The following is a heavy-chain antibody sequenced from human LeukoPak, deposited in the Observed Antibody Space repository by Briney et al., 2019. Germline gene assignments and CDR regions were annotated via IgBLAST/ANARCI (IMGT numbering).Heavy chain of an antibody. CDR3: ARLGYYYYGMDV. V-gene: IGHV4-59*01. J-gene: IGHJ6*02. Sequence: SETLSLTCTVSGGSISSYYWSWIRQPPGKGLEWIGYIYYSGSTNYNPSLKSRVTISVDTSKNQFSLKLSPVTAADTALYYCARLGYYYYGMDVWGQGTTVTVSS. CDR1: GGSISSYY. CDR2: IYYSGST.